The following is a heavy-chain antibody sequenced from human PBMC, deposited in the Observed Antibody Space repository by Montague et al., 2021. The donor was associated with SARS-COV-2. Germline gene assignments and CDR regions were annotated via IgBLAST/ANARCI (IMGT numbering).Heavy chain of an antibody. CDR3: ARLKRYFDSSCSPSTFDF. CDR1: GGSITNNIYY. J-gene: IGHJ3*01. D-gene: IGHD3-22*01. CDR2: IYYTANT. V-gene: IGHV4-39*02. Sequence: SETLSLTCTVSGGSITNNIYYWVWIRQPPGKGLVWIGSIYYTANTYYNPSLQSRVTISAVKSKNHFTLKLSSVTAAETAVYYCARLKRYFDSSCSPSTFDFWGQGTKVTVSS.